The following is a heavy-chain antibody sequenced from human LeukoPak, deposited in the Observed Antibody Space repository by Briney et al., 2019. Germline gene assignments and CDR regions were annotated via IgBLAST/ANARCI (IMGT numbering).Heavy chain of an antibody. J-gene: IGHJ4*02. D-gene: IGHD1-26*01. CDR2: INYNWDT. CDR3: ARWHIVGAANFDY. V-gene: IGHV4-59*12. Sequence: SETLSLTCTVSGGSISNDYWSWIRQPPGKGLEWIAYINYNWDTNYNPSLKSRATISIDTSKNQFSLKLSSVTAADTAVYYCARWHIVGAANFDYWGQGTLVTVSS. CDR1: GGSISNDY.